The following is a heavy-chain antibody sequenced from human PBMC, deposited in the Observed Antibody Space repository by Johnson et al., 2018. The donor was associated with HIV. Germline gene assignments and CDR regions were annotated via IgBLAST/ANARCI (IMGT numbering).Heavy chain of an antibody. CDR2: IYSGGRT. V-gene: IGHV3-66*02. Sequence: VQLVESGGGLVQPGGSLRLSCAASGFTVSSNYMSWVRQAPGTGLEWVSGIYSGGRTYYADSVKGRFTISRDNSKNTLYLQMNSLRAEDTAVYYCARERRPWGPDAFDIWGQGAMATVSS. CDR1: GFTVSSNY. CDR3: ARERRPWGPDAFDI. J-gene: IGHJ3*02. D-gene: IGHD3-16*01.